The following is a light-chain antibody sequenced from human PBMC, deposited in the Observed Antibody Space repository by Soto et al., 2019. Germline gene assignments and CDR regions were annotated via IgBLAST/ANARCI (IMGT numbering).Light chain of an antibody. CDR2: KAS. CDR1: QSISSW. V-gene: IGKV1-5*03. J-gene: IGKJ4*02. Sequence: DIQMTQSPSTLSASVGDRVTITCRASQSISSWLAWYQQKPGKAPKVLIYKASSLEGGVPSRFSGSGSGPEATLCIRSLQRDDFASDYCHQYKSHLGTFRGGTTVDI. CDR3: HQYKSHLGT.